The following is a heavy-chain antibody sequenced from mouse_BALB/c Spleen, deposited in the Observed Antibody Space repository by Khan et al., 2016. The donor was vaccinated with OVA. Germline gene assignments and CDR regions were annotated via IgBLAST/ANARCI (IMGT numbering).Heavy chain of an antibody. V-gene: IGHV3-2*02. D-gene: IGHD1-1*01. CDR1: GYSITSNYA. CDR2: ISYSGST. CDR3: ARGNYYGYAMDY. J-gene: IGHJ4*01. Sequence: EVQLQESGPGLVKPSQSLSLTCTVTGYSITSNYAWNWIRQFPGSKLEWMGYISYSGSTSYNPSLKSRISITRDTSKNQFFLQLSSVTTEDTATYYCARGNYYGYAMDYWGQGTSVTVSS.